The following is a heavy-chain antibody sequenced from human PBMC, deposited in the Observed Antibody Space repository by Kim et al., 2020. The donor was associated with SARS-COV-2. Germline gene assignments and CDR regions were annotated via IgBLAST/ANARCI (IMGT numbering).Heavy chain of an antibody. CDR3: ARIDSGWKPYYYYGMDV. Sequence: SGPTLVNPTQTLTLTCTFSGFSLSTSGMCVSWIRQPPGKALEWLALIDWDDDKYYSTSLKTRLTISKDTSKNQVVLTMTNMDPVDTATYYCARIDSGWKPYYYYGMDVWGQGTTVTVSS. V-gene: IGHV2-70*01. CDR2: IDWDDDK. CDR1: GFSLSTSGMC. D-gene: IGHD6-19*01. J-gene: IGHJ6*02.